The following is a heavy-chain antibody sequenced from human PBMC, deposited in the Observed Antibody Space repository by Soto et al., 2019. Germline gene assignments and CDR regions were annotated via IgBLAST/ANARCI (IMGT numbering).Heavy chain of an antibody. CDR1: GFTFSNYA. V-gene: IGHV3-23*01. Sequence: EVQLLESGGGLVQPGGSLRLSCAASGFTFSNYAMNWVRQAPGKGLEWVSAISGSDGGTDYADSVKGRLNISRDHSKKTLYLQINSLRAEDTAVYYCAKERMTTKFHSHYGMDVWGQGTTVTVSS. CDR2: ISGSDGGT. CDR3: AKERMTTKFHSHYGMDV. J-gene: IGHJ6*02. D-gene: IGHD4-4*01.